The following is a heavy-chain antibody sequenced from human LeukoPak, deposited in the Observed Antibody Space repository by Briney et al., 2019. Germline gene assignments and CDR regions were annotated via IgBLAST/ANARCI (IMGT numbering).Heavy chain of an antibody. V-gene: IGHV4-38-2*02. Sequence: SETLSLTCTVSGYSISSGYYWGWIRQPPGKGLEWIGTIYHIGNTHYNPSLKSRVTISVDRFKNQFSLKLSSVTAADTAVYYCVAGTFGGVVATFDYWGQGILVTVSS. CDR2: IYHIGNT. CDR3: VAGTFGGVVATFDY. D-gene: IGHD3-16*02. J-gene: IGHJ4*02. CDR1: GYSISSGYY.